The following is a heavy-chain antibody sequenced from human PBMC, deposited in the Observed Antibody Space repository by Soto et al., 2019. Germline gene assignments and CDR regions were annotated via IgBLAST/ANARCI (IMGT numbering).Heavy chain of an antibody. J-gene: IGHJ6*02. D-gene: IGHD1-1*01. V-gene: IGHV1-3*01. Sequence: QVQLMQSGAEVKKPGASVRVSCKASGYAFNSYVIHWVRQAPGQRLEWMGWINPGNGNTKYSQDFQGRATITRDTSASTAYVEVSSLTSDDTAVYFCARAGNAYHNCSGVDVWGQGTTVTVSS. CDR1: GYAFNSYV. CDR3: ARAGNAYHNCSGVDV. CDR2: INPGNGNT.